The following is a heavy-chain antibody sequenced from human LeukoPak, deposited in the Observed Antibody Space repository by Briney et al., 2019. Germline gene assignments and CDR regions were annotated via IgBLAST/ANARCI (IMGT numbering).Heavy chain of an antibody. CDR2: INQDGSEK. V-gene: IGHV3-7*03. CDR1: GFTFSNFC. CDR3: AKGPHSSGYYYSNY. Sequence: GGSLRLSCAASGFTFSNFCMSWVRQAPGKGLEWVANINQDGSEKYYVDSVKGRFTISRDDAKRSLYLQMNSLRAEDTAVYYCAKGPHSSGYYYSNYWGQGTLVTVSS. J-gene: IGHJ4*02. D-gene: IGHD3-22*01.